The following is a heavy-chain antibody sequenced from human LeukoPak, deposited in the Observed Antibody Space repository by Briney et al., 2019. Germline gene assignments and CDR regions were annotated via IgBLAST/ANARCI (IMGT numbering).Heavy chain of an antibody. D-gene: IGHD6-13*01. CDR3: ASGHIASSEKSFDY. CDR1: GGTFSSYA. CDR2: IIPIFGTA. Sequence: GASVKVSRKASGGTFSSYAISWVRQAPGQGLEWMGGIIPIFGTANYAQKFQGRVTITADKSTSTAYMELSSLRSEDTAVYYCASGHIASSEKSFDYWGQGTLVTVSS. J-gene: IGHJ4*02. V-gene: IGHV1-69*06.